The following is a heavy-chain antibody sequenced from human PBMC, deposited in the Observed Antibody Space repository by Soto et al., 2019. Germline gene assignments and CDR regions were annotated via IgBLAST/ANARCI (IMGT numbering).Heavy chain of an antibody. Sequence: EVQLLESGGGLVQPGGSLRLSCAVSGSRYSTYGVTWVRQAPGKGLEWVSGVSGGSGTTHYKDSVRGRFTVTGDNSKNTVYLEMNSLRLEDTAVYYCTRWNGDADYWGQGTLVTVSS. CDR1: GSRYSTYG. D-gene: IGHD1-1*01. CDR2: VSGGSGTT. J-gene: IGHJ4*02. V-gene: IGHV3-23*01. CDR3: TRWNGDADY.